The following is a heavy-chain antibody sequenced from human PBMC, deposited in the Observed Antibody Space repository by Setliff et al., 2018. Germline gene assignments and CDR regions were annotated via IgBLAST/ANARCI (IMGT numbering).Heavy chain of an antibody. CDR1: GFNFNIAW. V-gene: IGHV3-7*03. D-gene: IGHD5-18*01. J-gene: IGHJ4*02. CDR2: INQDGSAK. Sequence: GGSLRLSCAASGFNFNIAWMTWVRQAPGRGLEWVANINQDGSAKYYVDSVRGRFTISRDNAKNSLYLQMNSLKTEDTAVYYCARDVGYTYGLGFWGQGTLVTVSS. CDR3: ARDVGYTYGLGF.